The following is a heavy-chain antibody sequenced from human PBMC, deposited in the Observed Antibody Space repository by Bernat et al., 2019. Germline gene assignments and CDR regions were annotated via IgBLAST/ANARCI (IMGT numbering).Heavy chain of an antibody. CDR3: ARDRGSSGYYYYAMDV. Sequence: EVQLVESGGGLVQPGGSLRLSCAASGFTVSSNYMSWVRQAPGKGLEWVSIIYSGGSTYFTDSVKGRFTISRDNSKNTLYLQMNSLRTEDTAVYYCARDRGSSGYYYYAMDVWGQGTTVTVSS. CDR1: GFTVSSNY. V-gene: IGHV3-66*01. CDR2: IYSGGST. D-gene: IGHD6-6*01. J-gene: IGHJ6*02.